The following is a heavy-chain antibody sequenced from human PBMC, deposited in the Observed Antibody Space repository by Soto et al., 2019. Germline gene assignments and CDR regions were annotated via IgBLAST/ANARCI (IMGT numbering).Heavy chain of an antibody. CDR2: INPSGGST. Sequence: QVQLVQSGAEVKKPGASVKISCKASGYTFTSYYMHWVRQAPGQGLEWMGIINPSGGSTSYPQKFQDGVTMTSDTSTSTVYMELSSLRSEDTAVYYCAREDGYKYLNYWGQGTLVTVSS. V-gene: IGHV1-46*01. CDR3: AREDGYKYLNY. CDR1: GYTFTSYY. J-gene: IGHJ4*02. D-gene: IGHD5-12*01.